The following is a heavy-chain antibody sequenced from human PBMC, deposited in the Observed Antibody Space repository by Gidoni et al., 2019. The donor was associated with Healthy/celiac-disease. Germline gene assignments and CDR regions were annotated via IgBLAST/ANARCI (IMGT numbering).Heavy chain of an antibody. V-gene: IGHV1-18*04. CDR1: GYTFTSYG. CDR3: ARSEGLRYSGSYNFDY. CDR2: ISAYNGNT. J-gene: IGHJ4*02. Sequence: QVQLVQSGAAVKKPGASVKVSCKASGYTFTSYGISWVRQAPGQGLEWMGWISAYNGNTNYAQKLQGRVTMPTDTSTSTAYMELRSLRSDDTAVYYCARSEGLRYSGSYNFDYWGQGTLVTVSS. D-gene: IGHD1-26*01.